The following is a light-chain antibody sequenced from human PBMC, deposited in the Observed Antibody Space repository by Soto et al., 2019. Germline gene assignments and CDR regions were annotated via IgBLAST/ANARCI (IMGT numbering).Light chain of an antibody. Sequence: ELVMTQSPATLSLSPGEKETISCRASQTVRDNLGWYQQKPGQPPRLLIYGATTRATGIPARFSGSGSGTEFTLTISSLQPEDFAVFYCQQYNNWPITFGGGTKLDI. CDR1: QTVRDN. V-gene: IGKV3D-15*01. CDR3: QQYNNWPIT. CDR2: GAT. J-gene: IGKJ4*01.